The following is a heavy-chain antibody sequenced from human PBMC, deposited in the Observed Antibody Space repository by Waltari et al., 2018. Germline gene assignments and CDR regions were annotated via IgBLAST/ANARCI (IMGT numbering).Heavy chain of an antibody. J-gene: IGHJ4*02. CDR3: ARGGDPAPLANDY. V-gene: IGHV4-59*01. CDR2: IYYSGST. Sequence: QVQLQESGPGLVKPSETLSLTCTVSGGSISSYYWSWIRQPPGKGLEWIGYIYYSGSTNYTPSLKSRVTISVDTSKNQFSLKLSSVTAADTAVYYCARGGDPAPLANDYWGQGTLVTVSS. D-gene: IGHD7-27*01. CDR1: GGSISSYY.